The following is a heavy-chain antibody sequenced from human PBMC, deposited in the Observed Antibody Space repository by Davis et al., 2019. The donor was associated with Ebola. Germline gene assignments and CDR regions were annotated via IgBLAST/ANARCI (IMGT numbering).Heavy chain of an antibody. J-gene: IGHJ3*02. D-gene: IGHD3-22*01. CDR2: INPNSGNT. CDR3: ARVAYYDSSDPDAFDI. V-gene: IGHV1-8*03. Sequence: ASVKVSCKASGYTFTGYYMHWVRQAPGQGLEWMGWINPNSGNTGYAQKFQGRVTITRNTSISTAYMELSSLRSEDTAVYYCARVAYYDSSDPDAFDIWGQGTMVTVSS. CDR1: GYTFTGYY.